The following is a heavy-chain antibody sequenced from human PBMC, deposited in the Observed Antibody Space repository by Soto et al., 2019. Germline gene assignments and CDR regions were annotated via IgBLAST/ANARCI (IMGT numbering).Heavy chain of an antibody. CDR2: IRDSGTVT. CDR1: GFTFSNFA. D-gene: IGHD3-22*01. J-gene: IGHJ4*02. Sequence: PGGSLRLSCAASGFTFSNFAMSWVRQALGKGLEWVSSIRDSGTVTHYADSVKGRFTISRDNSKNTLYLQMNSLRAEDTAVYYCAKDATYYYDSSGYYYPSYDYWGQGTLVTVSS. CDR3: AKDATYYYDSSGYYYPSYDY. V-gene: IGHV3-23*01.